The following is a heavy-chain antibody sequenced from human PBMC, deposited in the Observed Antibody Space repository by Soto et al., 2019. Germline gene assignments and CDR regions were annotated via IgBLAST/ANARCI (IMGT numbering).Heavy chain of an antibody. CDR3: ARDPLGYCSGGSCYSGGVWFDP. Sequence: GASVKVSCKASGYTFTSYYMHWVRQAPGQGLEWMGIINPSGGGTSYAQKFQGRVTMTRDTSTSTVYMELSSLRSEDTAVYYCARDPLGYCSGGSCYSGGVWFDPWGQGTLVTVFS. J-gene: IGHJ5*02. CDR2: INPSGGGT. CDR1: GYTFTSYY. V-gene: IGHV1-46*01. D-gene: IGHD2-15*01.